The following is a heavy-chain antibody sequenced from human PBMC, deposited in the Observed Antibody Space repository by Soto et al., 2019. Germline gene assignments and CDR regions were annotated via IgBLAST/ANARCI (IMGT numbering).Heavy chain of an antibody. D-gene: IGHD3-10*01. CDR3: ARDKGDLWFGELSSWFDP. Sequence: QVQLQESGPGLVKPSETLSLTCTVSGGSISSYYWSWIRQPPGKGLEWIGYIYYSGSTNYNPSLKSRVTISVDTSKNQFSLKLSSVTAADTAVYYCARDKGDLWFGELSSWFDPWGQGTLVTVSS. J-gene: IGHJ5*02. CDR1: GGSISSYY. V-gene: IGHV4-59*01. CDR2: IYYSGST.